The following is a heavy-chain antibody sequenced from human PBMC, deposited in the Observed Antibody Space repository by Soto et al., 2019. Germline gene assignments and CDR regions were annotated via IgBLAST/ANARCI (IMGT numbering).Heavy chain of an antibody. V-gene: IGHV1-2*02. J-gene: IGHJ4*02. CDR2: INPNGGGT. CDR1: GYTFTGYY. Sequence: QVQLVQSGAEVKKPGASVKVSCKASGYTFTGYYMHWVRQAPGQGLEGMGWINPNGGGTNYAQRFQGRVTMTRDTSISTAYMELRRLRSDDTAVYYCASGSKMTAGVDGYWGQGTLVTVSS. D-gene: IGHD6-19*01. CDR3: ASGSKMTAGVDGY.